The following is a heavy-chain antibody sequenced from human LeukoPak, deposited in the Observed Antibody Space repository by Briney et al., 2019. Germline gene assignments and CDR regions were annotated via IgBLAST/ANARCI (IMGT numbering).Heavy chain of an antibody. CDR1: GYTFTGYY. D-gene: IGHD2-15*01. Sequence: GASVKVSCKASGYTFTGYYMHWVRRAPGQGLEWMGWINPNSGGTNYAQKFQGRVTMTRDTSTSTAYMELSRLRSDDTAVYYCARDHCSGGSCYYGPFDYWGQGTLVTVSS. CDR2: INPNSGGT. CDR3: ARDHCSGGSCYYGPFDY. V-gene: IGHV1-2*02. J-gene: IGHJ4*02.